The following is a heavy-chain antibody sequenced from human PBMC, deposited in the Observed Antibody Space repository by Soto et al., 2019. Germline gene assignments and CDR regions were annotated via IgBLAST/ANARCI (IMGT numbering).Heavy chain of an antibody. Sequence: QVQLVQSGAEVKKPGSSMKVSCKVSGGSFRSYAINWVREAPGQGLEWMGGITPISGTTNYARKFQGRVTISADESTSTAYMDLSSLTYADTAVYYCARAGTWGQGSLVTVSS. J-gene: IGHJ5*02. V-gene: IGHV1-69*01. CDR3: ARAGT. CDR2: ITPISGTT. CDR1: GGSFRSYA.